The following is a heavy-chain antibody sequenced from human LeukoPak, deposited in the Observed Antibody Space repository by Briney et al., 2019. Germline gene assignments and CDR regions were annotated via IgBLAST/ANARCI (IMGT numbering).Heavy chain of an antibody. CDR1: GLTFNSYN. J-gene: IGHJ6*02. CDR2: ISSDSSTI. V-gene: IGHV3-48*02. CDR3: AKDQDYYDSSGYYNYYYYGMDV. D-gene: IGHD3-22*01. Sequence: GGSLRLSCAASGLTFNSYNMNWVRQAPGKGLEWVSYISSDSSTIFYADSVKGRFTISRDNVKNSLFLQLNSLRDEDTAVYYCAKDQDYYDSSGYYNYYYYGMDVWGQGTTVTVSS.